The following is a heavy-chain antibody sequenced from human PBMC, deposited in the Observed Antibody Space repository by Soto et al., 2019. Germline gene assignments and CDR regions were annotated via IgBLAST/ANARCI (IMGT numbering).Heavy chain of an antibody. CDR1: GGSISSGDYY. J-gene: IGHJ5*02. CDR2: IYYSGST. V-gene: IGHV4-30-4*01. CDR3: ARDGTSWVVNRGARWFDP. Sequence: NPSETLSLTCTVSGGSISSGDYYWSWIRQPPGKGLEWIGYIYYSGSTYYNPSLKSRVTISVDTSKNQFSLKLSSVTAADTAVYYCARDGTSWVVNRGARWFDPWGQGTLVTVSS. D-gene: IGHD2-15*01.